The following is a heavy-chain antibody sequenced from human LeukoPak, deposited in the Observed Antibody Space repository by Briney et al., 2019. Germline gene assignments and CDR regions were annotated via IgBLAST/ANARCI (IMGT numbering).Heavy chain of an antibody. J-gene: IGHJ4*02. V-gene: IGHV3-20*04. D-gene: IGHD3-22*01. CDR1: GFPFNDYG. Sequence: GGSLRLSCAASGFPFNDYGMNWVRQVPGKGLEWVAGINWNGGSTGYADSVKGGFTISRDNAKNSLYLQMNSLRAEDTALYYCARGTSSGYFQLYFDYWGQGTLVTVSS. CDR3: ARGTSSGYFQLYFDY. CDR2: INWNGGST.